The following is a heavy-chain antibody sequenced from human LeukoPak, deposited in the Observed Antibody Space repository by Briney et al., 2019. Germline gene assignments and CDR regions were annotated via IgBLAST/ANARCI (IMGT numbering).Heavy chain of an antibody. CDR1: GGSISSSSYY. Sequence: PSETLSLTCTVSGGSISSSSYYWRWLRQPPGKGLEWIGSIYYSGSTYYNPSLKSRVTISVDTSKNQFSLKLSSVTAADTAVYYCARGSQGSGSYYTPGRLLFDYWGQGTLVTVSS. D-gene: IGHD3-10*01. CDR3: ARGSQGSGSYYTPGRLLFDY. CDR2: IYYSGST. J-gene: IGHJ4*02. V-gene: IGHV4-39*07.